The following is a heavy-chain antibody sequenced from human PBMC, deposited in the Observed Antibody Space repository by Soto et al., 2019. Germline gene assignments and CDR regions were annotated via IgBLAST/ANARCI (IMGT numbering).Heavy chain of an antibody. CDR1: GGTFSSYA. V-gene: IGHV1-69*13. CDR2: IIPIFGTA. Sequence: SVKVSCKASGGTFSSYAISWVRQAPGQGLEWMGGIIPIFGTANYAQKFQGRVTITADESTSTACMELSSLRSEDTAVYYCARVGYYDSSGYYYIKWFDPWGQGTLVTVSS. CDR3: ARVGYYDSSGYYYIKWFDP. D-gene: IGHD3-22*01. J-gene: IGHJ5*02.